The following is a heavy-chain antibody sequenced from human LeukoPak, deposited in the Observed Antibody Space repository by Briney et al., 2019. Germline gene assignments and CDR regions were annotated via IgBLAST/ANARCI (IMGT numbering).Heavy chain of an antibody. J-gene: IGHJ4*02. D-gene: IGHD3-3*01. CDR2: ISSSSSYI. CDR1: GFTLSSYS. Sequence: GGSLRLSCAASGFTLSSYSMHWVRQAPGKGLEWVSSISSSSSYIYYADSVKGRFTISRDNAKNSLFLQMNSLRAEDTAVYYCASEIIFGSFDYWGQGTLVTVSS. V-gene: IGHV3-21*01. CDR3: ASEIIFGSFDY.